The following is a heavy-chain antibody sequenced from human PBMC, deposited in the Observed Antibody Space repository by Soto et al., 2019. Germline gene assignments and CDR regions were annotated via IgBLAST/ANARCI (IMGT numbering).Heavy chain of an antibody. CDR3: AKDRARGYCSGGSCYSFDY. J-gene: IGHJ4*02. V-gene: IGHV3-23*01. Sequence: GGSLRLSCAASGFTFSSYAMSWVRQAPGKGLEWVSAISGSGGSTYYADSVKGRFTISRDNSKNTLHLQMNSLRAEDTAVYYCAKDRARGYCSGGSCYSFDYWGQGTLVTVSS. D-gene: IGHD2-15*01. CDR2: ISGSGGST. CDR1: GFTFSSYA.